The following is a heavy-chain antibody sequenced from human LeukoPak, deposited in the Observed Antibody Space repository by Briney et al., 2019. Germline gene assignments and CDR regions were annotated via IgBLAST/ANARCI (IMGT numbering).Heavy chain of an antibody. D-gene: IGHD2-15*01. Sequence: PGGSLRLSCTASGFTFGDYAMSWVRQAPGKGLEWVGFIRSKADSGTTEYAASVKGRFTISRDDSKSIAYLQMNSLKTEDTAVYYCTRATYCSGGSCYRGYFDYWGQGTLVTVSS. J-gene: IGHJ4*02. CDR3: TRATYCSGGSCYRGYFDY. CDR2: IRSKADSGTT. CDR1: GFTFGDYA. V-gene: IGHV3-49*04.